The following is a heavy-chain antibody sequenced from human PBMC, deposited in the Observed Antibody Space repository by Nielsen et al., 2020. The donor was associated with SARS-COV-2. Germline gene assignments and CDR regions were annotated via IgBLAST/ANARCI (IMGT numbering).Heavy chain of an antibody. J-gene: IGHJ6*03. CDR3: ARHTRSSSSFYYYYYMDV. V-gene: IGHV5-51*01. CDR2: IYPGDSDT. CDR1: GYSFPTYW. Sequence: GESLKISCPGSGYSFPTYWIGWVRQLPGNGLEWMGIIYPGDSDTRYSPSFQGQVTISADKSISTAYLQWSSLKASDTAKYYCARHTRSSSSFYYYYYMDVWGKGTTVTVSS. D-gene: IGHD6-6*01.